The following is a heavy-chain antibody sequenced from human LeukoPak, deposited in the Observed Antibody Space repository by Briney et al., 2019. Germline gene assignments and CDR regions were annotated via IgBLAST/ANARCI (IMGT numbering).Heavy chain of an antibody. CDR2: IKHSGST. CDR3: AREGWLQPFDY. Sequence: SETLSLTCAVYGGSFSGYYWSWIRQPPGKGLEWIGEIKHSGSTNYNPSLKSRVTISVDTSKNQFSLKLSSVTAADTAVYYCAREGWLQPFDYWGQGTLVTVSS. J-gene: IGHJ4*02. D-gene: IGHD5-24*01. V-gene: IGHV4-34*01. CDR1: GGSFSGYY.